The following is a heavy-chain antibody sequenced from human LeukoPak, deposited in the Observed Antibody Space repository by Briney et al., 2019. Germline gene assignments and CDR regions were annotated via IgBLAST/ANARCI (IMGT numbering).Heavy chain of an antibody. J-gene: IGHJ4*02. D-gene: IGHD5-12*01. Sequence: MAGGSLRLSCAASGFTFSDYYMSWIRQAPGKGLEWVSYISSSSSTIHYADSVKGRFTISRDNAKNSLYLQMNSLRAEDTAVYYCARDSYSGYDRLLNWGPGTLVTVSS. CDR1: GFTFSDYY. CDR2: ISSSSSTI. CDR3: ARDSYSGYDRLLN. V-gene: IGHV3-11*04.